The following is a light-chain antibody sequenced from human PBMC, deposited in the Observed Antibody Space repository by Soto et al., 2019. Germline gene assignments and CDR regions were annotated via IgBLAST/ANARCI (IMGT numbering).Light chain of an antibody. CDR3: QQSYGAPIT. J-gene: IGKJ5*01. CDR1: QSISNF. V-gene: IGKV1-39*01. CDR2: SAS. Sequence: IQMTQSPSSLSASVGDRVTITCRASQSISNFLNWYQQKPGKAPKLLIRSASSLQSGVPSRFSGSGSGTDFTLSITSLQPEDFATYYCQQSYGAPITFGQGTRLENK.